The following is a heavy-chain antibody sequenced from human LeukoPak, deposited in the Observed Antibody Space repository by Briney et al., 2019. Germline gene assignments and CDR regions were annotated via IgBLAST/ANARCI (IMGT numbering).Heavy chain of an antibody. Sequence: ASVKVSCKASGYTFTSYDINWVRQATGQGLEWMGWMNPNSGNTGYAQKFQGRVTMTRNTSISTAYMELSSLRSEDTAVYYCARGYCSSTRCCYYYMDVWGKGTTVTVSS. CDR1: GYTFTSYD. D-gene: IGHD2-2*01. CDR2: MNPNSGNT. V-gene: IGHV1-8*01. J-gene: IGHJ6*03. CDR3: ARGYCSSTRCCYYYMDV.